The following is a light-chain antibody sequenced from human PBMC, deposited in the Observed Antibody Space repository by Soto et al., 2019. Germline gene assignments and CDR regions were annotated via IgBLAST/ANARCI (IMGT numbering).Light chain of an antibody. CDR3: QQYYSYPLP. CDR2: AAS. J-gene: IGKJ3*01. V-gene: IGKV1-8*01. CDR1: QGISSY. Sequence: AIRMTQSPSSFSAATGDRVTITCRASQGISSYLAWYQQKPGKAPKLLIYAASTLQSGVPSRFSGSGSGTDFTLTISCLHSEDFATYYCQQYYSYPLPFRPRTRVDI.